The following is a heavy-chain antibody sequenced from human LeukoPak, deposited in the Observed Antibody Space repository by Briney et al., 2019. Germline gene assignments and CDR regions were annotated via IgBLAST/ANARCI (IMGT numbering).Heavy chain of an antibody. CDR3: ASISEVWTGYYTVHFDY. Sequence: ASVKVSCKASGYTFTDYYMHWVRQAPRQGLEWMGRINPNSGDTNYAQKFQGRVTMTRDTSISTAYMELSRLRFDDTAVYYCASISEVWTGYYTVHFDYWGQGTLVTVSS. J-gene: IGHJ4*02. CDR1: GYTFTDYY. CDR2: INPNSGDT. D-gene: IGHD3/OR15-3a*01. V-gene: IGHV1-2*02.